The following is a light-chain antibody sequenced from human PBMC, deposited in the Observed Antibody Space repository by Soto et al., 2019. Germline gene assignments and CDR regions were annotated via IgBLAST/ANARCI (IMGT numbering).Light chain of an antibody. CDR3: SSYTSSNTLYV. CDR2: DVN. Sequence: QSALTQPASVSGSPGHSITISCTGTSSDIGGYNYVSWYQQHPGKAPKLMIYDVNDRPSGVSNRFSGSKSGITASLTISGLQAEDEADYYCSSYTSSNTLYVFGTRTKLTVL. J-gene: IGLJ1*01. CDR1: SSDIGGYNY. V-gene: IGLV2-14*01.